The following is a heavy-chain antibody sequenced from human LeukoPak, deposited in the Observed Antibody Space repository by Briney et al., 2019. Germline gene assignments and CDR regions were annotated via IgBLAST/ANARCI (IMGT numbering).Heavy chain of an antibody. D-gene: IGHD1-26*01. CDR3: ARALGRSALDY. Sequence: ASETLSLTCTVSGGSISSYYWSWIRQPPGKGLEWIGYIYYSGSTNYNPSLKSRVTISVDTSKNQFSLKLSSVTAADTAVYYCARALGRSALDYWGQGTLVTVSS. CDR1: GGSISSYY. CDR2: IYYSGST. J-gene: IGHJ4*02. V-gene: IGHV4-59*01.